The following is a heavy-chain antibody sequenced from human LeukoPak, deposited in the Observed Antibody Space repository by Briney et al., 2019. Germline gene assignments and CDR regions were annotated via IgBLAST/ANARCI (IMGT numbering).Heavy chain of an antibody. Sequence: SETLSLTCTVSGGSISSYYWSCVRQPPGKGLEWIGHVHYSGSTKYNPSLKSRVTISVDTSKNQFSLKLSSVTAADTAVYYCARGRTGSYFAADYWGQGTLVTVSS. J-gene: IGHJ4*02. CDR2: VHYSGST. D-gene: IGHD1-26*01. V-gene: IGHV4-59*01. CDR3: ARGRTGSYFAADY. CDR1: GGSISSYY.